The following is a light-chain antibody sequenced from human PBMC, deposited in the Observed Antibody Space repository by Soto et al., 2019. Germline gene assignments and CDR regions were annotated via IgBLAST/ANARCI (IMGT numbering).Light chain of an antibody. CDR3: CSYAGSSTWV. J-gene: IGLJ3*02. CDR1: SSDVGGYNY. Sequence: QSALTQPRSVSGSPGQSVTISCTGTSSDVGGYNYVSWYQQHPGKAPKLMIYDVSKRPSGVPDRFSGSKPGNTASLTISGHQAEEEADYYCCSYAGSSTWVFGGGTKLTVL. V-gene: IGLV2-11*01. CDR2: DVS.